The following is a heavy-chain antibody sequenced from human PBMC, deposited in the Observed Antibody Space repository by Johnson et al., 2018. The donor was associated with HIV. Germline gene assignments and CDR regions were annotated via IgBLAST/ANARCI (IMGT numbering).Heavy chain of an antibody. CDR2: IYSGGST. CDR1: GFTVSRNY. CDR3: ARDGESQQLPLGDALDV. V-gene: IGHV3-66*01. D-gene: IGHD6-13*01. Sequence: VQLVESGGGLVQSGGSLRLSCAASGFTVSRNYMNWVRQAPGKGLEWVAVIYSGGSTYYADSVRGRLTISRDTSKNTLYLQMSSLKVEDTALYYCARDGESQQLPLGDALDVWGRGTIVIVSS. J-gene: IGHJ3*01.